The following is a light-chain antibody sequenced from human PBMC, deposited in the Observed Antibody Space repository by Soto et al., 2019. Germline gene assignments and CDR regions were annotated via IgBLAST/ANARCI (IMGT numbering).Light chain of an antibody. Sequence: EIVMTQSPATLSVSPGESATLSCRASQGVTYNLAWYQQKPGQAPRLLIYGASTRATGIPARFSGSGSGTEFTLTISSLQSEDFAVYHCQQYNNWPHTFGRGTKLAIK. CDR2: GAS. V-gene: IGKV3-15*01. CDR3: QQYNNWPHT. CDR1: QGVTYN. J-gene: IGKJ2*01.